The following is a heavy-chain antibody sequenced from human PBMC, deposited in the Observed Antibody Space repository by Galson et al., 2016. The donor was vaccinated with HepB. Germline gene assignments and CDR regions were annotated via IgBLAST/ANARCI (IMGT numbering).Heavy chain of an antibody. J-gene: IGHJ4*02. V-gene: IGHV3-15*01. Sequence: SLRLSCAASGFNFTNAWMRWVRQAPGKGLEWVARIKSKSFGATIDYAAPVKGRFTISRDDSENTSHLQMNSLKPEDTAVYYCTTALVPEDYFDSWGQGILDTVSS. CDR1: GFNFTNAW. D-gene: IGHD1-14*01. CDR2: IKSKSFGATI. CDR3: TTALVPEDYFDS.